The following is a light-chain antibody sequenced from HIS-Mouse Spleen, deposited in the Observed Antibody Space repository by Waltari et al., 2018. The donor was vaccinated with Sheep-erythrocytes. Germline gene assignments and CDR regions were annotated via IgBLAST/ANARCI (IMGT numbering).Light chain of an antibody. J-gene: IGLJ3*02. CDR3: YSTDSSGNHWV. CDR1: ALPKKS. CDR2: EDS. V-gene: IGLV3-10*01. Sequence: SYERTQPPSVSVSPGQTARITCSGDALPKKSAYWYQQKSGQAPVLVIYEDSKRPSGIPERFSGSTSGTMATLTISGAQVEDEADYYCYSTDSSGNHWVFGGGTKLTVL.